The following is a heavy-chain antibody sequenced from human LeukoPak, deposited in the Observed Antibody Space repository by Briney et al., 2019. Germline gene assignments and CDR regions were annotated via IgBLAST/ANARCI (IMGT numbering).Heavy chain of an antibody. CDR2: IIPIFGTA. J-gene: IGHJ3*02. CDR3: ARVVDTPMVLYGAVDI. D-gene: IGHD5-18*01. CDR1: GGTFSSFA. Sequence: SVKVSCKASGGTFSSFAISWVRQAPGQGLEWMGGIIPIFGTANYAQKFQGRVTITADKSTSTAYMELSSLRSEDTAVYYCARVVDTPMVLYGAVDIWGQGTMVTVSS. V-gene: IGHV1-69*06.